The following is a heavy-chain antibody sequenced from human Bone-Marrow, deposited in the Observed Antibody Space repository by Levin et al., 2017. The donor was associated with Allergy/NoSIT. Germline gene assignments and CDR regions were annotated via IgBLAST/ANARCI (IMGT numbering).Heavy chain of an antibody. J-gene: IGHJ4*02. D-gene: IGHD3-22*01. CDR1: GFTFTDRY. Sequence: GGSLRLSCAASGFTFTDRYMDWVRQAPGKGLEWVGRSRKKGDTYVTEYAASVQGRFTISRDNAKNSLYLQMNSLRAEDTALYYCAKDMDSSGYYLDYWGQGTLVTVSS. CDR3: AKDMDSSGYYLDY. CDR2: SRKKGDTYVT. V-gene: IGHV3-72*01.